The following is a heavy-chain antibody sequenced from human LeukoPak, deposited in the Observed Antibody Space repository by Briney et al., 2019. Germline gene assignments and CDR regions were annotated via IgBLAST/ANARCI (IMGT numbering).Heavy chain of an antibody. Sequence: SGPTLVNPTQTLTLTCTFSGFSLSTRGVGVGWIRQPPAKALEWLALIYWEDDMSYTPSLKSRLPITKDTSKNQVILTMTNMDPVDTATYYCAHRRSWYYFDYWGQGTLVTVSS. CDR2: IYWEDDM. CDR1: GFSLSTRGVG. CDR3: AHRRSWYYFDY. J-gene: IGHJ4*02. D-gene: IGHD2-15*01. V-gene: IGHV2-5*02.